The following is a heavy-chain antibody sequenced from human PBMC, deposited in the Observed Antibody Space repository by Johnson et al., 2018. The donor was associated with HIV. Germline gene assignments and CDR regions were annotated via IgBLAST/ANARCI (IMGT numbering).Heavy chain of an antibody. CDR3: ARARLLWLRELWPHDAFDI. J-gene: IGHJ3*02. V-gene: IGHV3-30-3*01. D-gene: IGHD3-10*01. Sequence: QVQLVESGGGVVQPGRSLRLSCAASGFTFSSYAMHWVRQAPGKGLEWVAVISYDGSNILYADSVKGRFTISRDNSKNTLYLQMNSLRAEDTAVYYCARARLLWLRELWPHDAFDIWGQGKMVTVSS. CDR1: GFTFSSYA. CDR2: ISYDGSNI.